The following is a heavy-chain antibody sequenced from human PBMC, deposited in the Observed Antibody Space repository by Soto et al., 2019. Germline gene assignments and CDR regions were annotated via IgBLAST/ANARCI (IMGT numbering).Heavy chain of an antibody. D-gene: IGHD4-17*01. CDR2: IYYSGST. CDR3: ARVEYSDYFVDY. Sequence: SETLSLTCTVSGGSISSGGYYWSWIRQHPGKGLEWIGYIYYSGSTYYNPSLKSRVTISVDTSKNQFSLKLSSVTAADTAVYDCARVEYSDYFVDYWGQGTLVTVSS. J-gene: IGHJ4*02. V-gene: IGHV4-31*03. CDR1: GGSISSGGYY.